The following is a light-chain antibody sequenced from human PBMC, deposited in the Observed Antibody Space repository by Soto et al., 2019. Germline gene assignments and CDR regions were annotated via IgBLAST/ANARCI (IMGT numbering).Light chain of an antibody. Sequence: EIVMTQSPATLSVSPGDRATLSCRASQSVSSNLAWYQQKPREAPRLLIYVASTMATGIPARFNGSGSGTELTLKISSLQSEDFAVYSCQQYNNWTPWTFGPGTKVDIK. CDR3: QQYNNWTPWT. CDR2: VAS. CDR1: QSVSSN. J-gene: IGKJ1*01. V-gene: IGKV3-15*01.